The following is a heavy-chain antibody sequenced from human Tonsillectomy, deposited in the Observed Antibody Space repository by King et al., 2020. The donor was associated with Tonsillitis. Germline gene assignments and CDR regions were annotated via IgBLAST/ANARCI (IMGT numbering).Heavy chain of an antibody. J-gene: IGHJ6*02. CDR2: IRYDGSYK. Sequence: VQLVQSGGGVVQPGGSLRLSCAASGFTFRSYGMHWVRQAPGKGLEWVAFIRYDGSYKYYADSVKGRFTISRDNSKNTLYLQMNSLRAEDTAVYYCAKDLIAVAGFSYYGMDVWGQGTTVTVSS. V-gene: IGHV3-30*02. CDR1: GFTFRSYG. D-gene: IGHD6-19*01. CDR3: AKDLIAVAGFSYYGMDV.